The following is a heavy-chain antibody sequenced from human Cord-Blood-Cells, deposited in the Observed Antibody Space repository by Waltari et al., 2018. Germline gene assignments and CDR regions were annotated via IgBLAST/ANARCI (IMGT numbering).Heavy chain of an antibody. D-gene: IGHD4-17*01. V-gene: IGHV1-24*01. Sequence: QVQLVQSGAEVKKPGASVKVSCKVSGYTLTELSMHWVRQAPGKGLEWMGGFDPEDGETIYAQKFQGRVTMTEDTSTDTAYMELSSLRSEDTAVYYCATDDPGDSHGDYYYYGMDVWGQGTTVTVSS. CDR1: GYTLTELS. J-gene: IGHJ6*02. CDR2: FDPEDGET. CDR3: ATDDPGDSHGDYYYYGMDV.